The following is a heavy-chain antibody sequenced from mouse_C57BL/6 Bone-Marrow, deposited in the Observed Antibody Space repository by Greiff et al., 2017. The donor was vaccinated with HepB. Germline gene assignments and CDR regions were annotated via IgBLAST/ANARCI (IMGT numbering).Heavy chain of an antibody. CDR3: ARDGYDGAGFAY. D-gene: IGHD2-3*01. Sequence: EVQGVESGGGLVKPGGSLKLSCAASGFTFSSYAMSWVRQTPEKRLEWVATISDGGSYTYYPDNVKGRFTISRDNAKNNLYLQMSHLKSEDTAMYYCARDGYDGAGFAYWGQGTLVTVSA. J-gene: IGHJ3*01. CDR2: ISDGGSYT. V-gene: IGHV5-4*01. CDR1: GFTFSSYA.